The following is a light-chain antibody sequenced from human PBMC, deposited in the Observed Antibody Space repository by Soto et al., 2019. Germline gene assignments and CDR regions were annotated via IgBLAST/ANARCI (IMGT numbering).Light chain of an antibody. J-gene: IGKJ1*01. CDR1: QSVMSS. V-gene: IGKV3-15*01. Sequence: KLLTQSAGTLSLSPGERATLFCRASQSVMSSLAWNPQKSGQAPRLIIYGTSRRATGVPVSLRGSGSGNDFTLTISGLQSEAFRAYLCQQYDSWPWTFGQGTKVEMK. CDR2: GTS. CDR3: QQYDSWPWT.